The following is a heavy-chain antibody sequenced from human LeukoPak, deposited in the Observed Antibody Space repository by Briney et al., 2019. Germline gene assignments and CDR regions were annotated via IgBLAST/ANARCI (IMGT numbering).Heavy chain of an antibody. CDR2: IKQDGSEK. V-gene: IGHV3-7*01. CDR3: ARENYGTLGGMDV. J-gene: IGHJ6*02. CDR1: GFTFSIHW. Sequence: GGSLRLSCAASGFTFSIHWMSWVRQAPGKGLEWVANIKQDGSEKYCVDSVRGRFTISRDNAKNSLYLQMNSLRAEDTAVYYCARENYGTLGGMDVWGQGTTVTVSS. D-gene: IGHD1-7*01.